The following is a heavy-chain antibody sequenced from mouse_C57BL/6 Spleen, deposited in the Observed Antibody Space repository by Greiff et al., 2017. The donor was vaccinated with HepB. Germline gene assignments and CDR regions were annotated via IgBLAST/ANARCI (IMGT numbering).Heavy chain of an antibody. Sequence: EVQLQQSGPELVKPGASVKISCKASGYTFTDYYMNWVKQSHGKSLEWIGDINPNNGGTSYNQKFKGKATLTVDKSSSTAYMELRSLTSEDSAVYYCARSDSKAWFAYWGQGTLVTVSA. CDR1: GYTFTDYY. CDR2: INPNNGGT. CDR3: ARSDSKAWFAY. J-gene: IGHJ3*01. D-gene: IGHD2-5*01. V-gene: IGHV1-26*01.